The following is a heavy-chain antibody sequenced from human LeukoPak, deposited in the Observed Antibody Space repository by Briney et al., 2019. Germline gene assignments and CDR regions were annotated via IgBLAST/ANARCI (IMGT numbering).Heavy chain of an antibody. Sequence: PGASLRLSCAASGFTFSSYAMSWVRQAPGKGLEWVSAISGSGGSTYYADSVKGRFTISRDNSKNTLYLQMNSLRAEDTAVYYCAKGGTRGYSYGRIDYWGQGTLVTVSS. CDR3: AKGGTRGYSYGRIDY. J-gene: IGHJ4*02. D-gene: IGHD5-18*01. CDR1: GFTFSSYA. CDR2: ISGSGGST. V-gene: IGHV3-23*01.